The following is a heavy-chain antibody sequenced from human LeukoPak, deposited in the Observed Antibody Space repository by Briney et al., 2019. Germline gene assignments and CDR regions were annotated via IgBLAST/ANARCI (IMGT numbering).Heavy chain of an antibody. CDR3: ARDLGYCSSTSCSSVYFDY. Sequence: SETLSLTCTVSGGSIRSYYWSWIRQPPGKGLEWIGYIYYSGSTYYNPSLKSRVTISVDTSKNQFSLKLSSVTAADTAVYYCARDLGYCSSTSCSSVYFDYWGQGTLVTVSS. D-gene: IGHD2-2*01. CDR2: IYYSGST. CDR1: GGSIRSYY. J-gene: IGHJ4*02. V-gene: IGHV4-30-4*08.